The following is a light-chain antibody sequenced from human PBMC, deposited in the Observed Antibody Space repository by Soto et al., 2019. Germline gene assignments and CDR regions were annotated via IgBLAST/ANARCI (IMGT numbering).Light chain of an antibody. J-gene: IGKJ2*01. CDR2: AAS. V-gene: IGKV1-12*01. CDR3: QQSHTFPYS. Sequence: DIRMTQSPSSVSASVGVRVIITCRATRDISKWAAWYQQNPGRAPSLLIYAASNLQSGVPSRFSVSGSWTDFTLAISGLQPDDFATYYGQQSHTFPYSFGQGTKLEI. CDR1: RDISKW.